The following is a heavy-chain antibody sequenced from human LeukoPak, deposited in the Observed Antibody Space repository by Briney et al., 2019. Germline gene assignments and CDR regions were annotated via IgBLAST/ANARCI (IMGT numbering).Heavy chain of an antibody. Sequence: GGSLRLSCAASGFTFSSYAMSWVRQAPGKGPEWVSAISGSGGSTYYADSVKGRFTSSRDNSKNMLDLQMNSRRAEDKAVYYCAKNYEDAFDIWGQGTMVTVSS. V-gene: IGHV3-23*01. CDR3: AKNYEDAFDI. D-gene: IGHD1-7*01. CDR1: GFTFSSYA. J-gene: IGHJ3*02. CDR2: ISGSGGST.